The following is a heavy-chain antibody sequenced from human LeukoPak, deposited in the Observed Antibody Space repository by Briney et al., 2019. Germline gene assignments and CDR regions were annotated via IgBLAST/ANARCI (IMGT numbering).Heavy chain of an antibody. D-gene: IGHD3-22*01. V-gene: IGHV3-30*04. CDR1: GFTFSSHP. CDR3: ARHVVAVGFDY. Sequence: GGSLRLSCEVSGFTFSSHPIHWVRQAPGKGLEWLAVITYDGSEKYYADSVKGRVTISRDNSKNTLYLQMNSLRAEDTAVYYCARHVVAVGFDYWGQGTLVTVSS. CDR2: ITYDGSEK. J-gene: IGHJ4*02.